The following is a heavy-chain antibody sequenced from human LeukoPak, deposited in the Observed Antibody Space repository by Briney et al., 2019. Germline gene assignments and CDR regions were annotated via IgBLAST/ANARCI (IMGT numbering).Heavy chain of an antibody. Sequence: SETLSLTCAVYGGSFSGYYWSWIRQPPGKGVEWIGEINHSGSTNYNPSLKSRVTISVDKSKNQFSLKLSSVTAVDTAVYYCARHDSSGHYNAFDIWGQGTMVTVSS. V-gene: IGHV4-34*01. CDR3: ARHDSSGHYNAFDI. J-gene: IGHJ3*02. CDR2: INHSGST. D-gene: IGHD3-22*01. CDR1: GGSFSGYY.